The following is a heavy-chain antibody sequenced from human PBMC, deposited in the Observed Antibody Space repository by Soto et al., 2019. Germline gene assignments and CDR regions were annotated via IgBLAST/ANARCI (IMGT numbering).Heavy chain of an antibody. CDR3: ARGGGAYCGNDCIRAVDI. Sequence: EVQLVESGGGLVQPGGSLRLSCAVSGFTVSNNYMSWVRQAPEKGLEWISVIYSGGDTYCADSVKVRFIISRDNSKNTLYLQMNSLRVDDTAVYYCARGGGAYCGNDCIRAVDIWGQGTMVTVSS. D-gene: IGHD2-21*02. V-gene: IGHV3-66*01. J-gene: IGHJ3*02. CDR1: GFTVSNNY. CDR2: IYSGGDT.